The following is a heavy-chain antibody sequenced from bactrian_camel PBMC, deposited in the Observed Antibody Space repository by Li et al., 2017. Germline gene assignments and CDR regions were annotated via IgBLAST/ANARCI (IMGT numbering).Heavy chain of an antibody. CDR3: AVKDSWCYAWPPHHDDFNY. D-gene: IGHD3*01. V-gene: IGHV3S55*01. J-gene: IGHJ4*01. CDR1: RGFDDANAE. CDR2: LLSSGAT. Sequence: HVQLVESGGGSVQIGGSLTLACAASRGFDDANAEWGWFRQAPAKEREAVAGLLSSGATWVAPSMEGRFTIPRENAKNTLVLQMNRLKPEDTSMYTCAVKDSWCYAWPPHHDDFNYWGRGTQVTVS.